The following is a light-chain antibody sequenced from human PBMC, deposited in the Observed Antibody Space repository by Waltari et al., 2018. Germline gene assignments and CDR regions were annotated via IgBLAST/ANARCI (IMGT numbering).Light chain of an antibody. CDR1: QSLFYTSNNKDY. V-gene: IGKV4-1*01. Sequence: IVMTQFPDSLAVSLGETATINCRSSQSLFYTSNNKDYLGWYQQKPGLPPKLLIYWASTRESGVPDRFSGSGSVTDFTLTVTNLQPDDFAVYFCQQSFSSPWTFGQGTRV. J-gene: IGKJ1*01. CDR3: QQSFSSPWT. CDR2: WAS.